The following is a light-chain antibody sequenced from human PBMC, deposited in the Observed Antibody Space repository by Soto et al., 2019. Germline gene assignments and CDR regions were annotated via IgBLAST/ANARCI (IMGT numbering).Light chain of an antibody. J-gene: IGKJ1*01. V-gene: IGKV3-11*01. CDR2: DAS. CDR1: QTVNTY. Sequence: IVLTQSPATLSLWPGETAVLSCRASQTVNTYLSWYQQRPGQAPRLLIYDASKRVPGIPARFSGSGSGTDFTLTISSLEPEDFAVYYCQQRGTSITFGQGTKVEIK. CDR3: QQRGTSIT.